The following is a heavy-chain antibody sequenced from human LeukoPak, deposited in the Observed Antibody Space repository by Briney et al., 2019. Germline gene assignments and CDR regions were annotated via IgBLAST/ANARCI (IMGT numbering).Heavy chain of an antibody. CDR3: ARAQAYSGRIFDY. V-gene: IGHV6-1*01. Sequence: SQTLSLTCAISGDSVSSNSAAWNWIRRSPSRGLEWLGRTYYRSKWYNEYAVSVKSRITINPDTSKNQSSLQLNSVTPEDTALYYCARAQAYSGRIFDYWGQGTLVTVSS. J-gene: IGHJ4*02. D-gene: IGHD1-26*01. CDR1: GDSVSSNSAA. CDR2: TYYRSKWYN.